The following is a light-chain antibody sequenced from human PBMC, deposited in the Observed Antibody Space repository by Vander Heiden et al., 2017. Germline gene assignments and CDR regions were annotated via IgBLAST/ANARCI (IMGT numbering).Light chain of an antibody. CDR2: GAS. CDR3: QQKNNWPSIT. Sequence: ELVVAQSPATLSVSPGEPTTLPCLAIPSVSSNLAWYQQKPGQAPRLLIYGASTRATGIPARFSGSGYGTEFTLTISSLQSEDFAVYYCQQKNNWPSITFGQGTRLEMK. V-gene: IGKV3D-15*01. CDR1: PSVSSN. J-gene: IGKJ5*01.